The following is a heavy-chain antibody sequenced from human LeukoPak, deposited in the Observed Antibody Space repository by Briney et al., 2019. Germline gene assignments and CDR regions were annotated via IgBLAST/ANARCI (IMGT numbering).Heavy chain of an antibody. J-gene: IGHJ4*02. CDR1: GFTFSNAW. CDR3: AKAPGYSSSWSPYYFDY. CDR2: ISGSGGST. D-gene: IGHD6-13*01. V-gene: IGHV3-23*01. Sequence: GGSLRLSCAASGFTFSNAWMSWVRQAPGKGLEWVSAISGSGGSTYYADSVKGRFTISRDNSKNTLYLQMNSLRAEDTAVYYCAKAPGYSSSWSPYYFDYWGQGTLVTVSS.